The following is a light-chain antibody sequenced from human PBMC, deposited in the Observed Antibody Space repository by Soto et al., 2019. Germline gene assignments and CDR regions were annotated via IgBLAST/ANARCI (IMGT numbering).Light chain of an antibody. J-gene: IGLJ1*01. V-gene: IGLV2-8*01. CDR2: EVT. CDR1: SSDVGGYNY. CDR3: YPYAGTNRV. Sequence: QSALTQPPSASGSPGQSVTISCTGTSSDVGGYNYVSWYQQHPGKAPKLMIYEVTKRPSGVPDRFSGSKSGNTASLTVSGLLAEDEADYSCYPYAGTNRVFGTGTKVTVL.